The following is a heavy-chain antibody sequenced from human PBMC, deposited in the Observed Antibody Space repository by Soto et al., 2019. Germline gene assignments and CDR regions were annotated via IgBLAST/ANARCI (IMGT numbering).Heavy chain of an antibody. J-gene: IGHJ6*02. D-gene: IGHD3-9*01. CDR1: GGSISSYY. CDR2: IYYSGST. CDR3: ARIHYDILTGHYYYGMDV. V-gene: IGHV4-59*01. Sequence: LSLTCTVSGGSISSYYWSWIRQPPGKGLEWIGYIYYSGSTNYNPSLKSRVTISVDTSKNQFSLKLSSVTAADTAVYYCARIHYDILTGHYYYGMDVWGQGTTVTV.